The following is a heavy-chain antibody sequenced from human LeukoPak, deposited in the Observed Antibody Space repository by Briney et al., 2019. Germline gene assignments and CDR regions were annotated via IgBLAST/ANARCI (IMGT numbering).Heavy chain of an antibody. CDR3: ARIGSGGHFDY. CDR1: GFTFSSYV. D-gene: IGHD3-16*01. Sequence: QPGGSLRLSCAASGFTFSSYVLHWVRQAPGKGLEYVSGISVNGDSTYYADFVKGRFTMSRDNSRNTLNLQMGSLRAEDTAVYYCARIGSGGHFDYWGQGTLVTVSS. V-gene: IGHV3-64*02. J-gene: IGHJ4*02. CDR2: ISVNGDST.